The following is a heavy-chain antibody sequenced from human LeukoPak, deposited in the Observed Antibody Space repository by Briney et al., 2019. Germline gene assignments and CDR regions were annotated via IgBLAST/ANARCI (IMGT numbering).Heavy chain of an antibody. CDR2: ISSSGSTI. V-gene: IGHV3-48*04. CDR1: GFTFSSYS. CDR3: ARGPSSTNLLWFDY. J-gene: IGHJ4*02. Sequence: GGSLRLSCAGSGFTFSSYSMNWVRQAPGKGLEWVSYISSSGSTIYYADSVKGRFTISRDNAKNSLYLQVNSLRAEDTAVYYCARGPSSTNLLWFDYWGQGTLVTVSS. D-gene: IGHD2-2*01.